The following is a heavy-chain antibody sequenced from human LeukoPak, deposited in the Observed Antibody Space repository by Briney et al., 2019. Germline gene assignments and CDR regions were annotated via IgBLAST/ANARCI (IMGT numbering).Heavy chain of an antibody. J-gene: IGHJ4*02. CDR3: ARGGTAYYYDSSGYSDYFDY. CDR2: IWYDGSDK. CDR1: GFTFSNYG. D-gene: IGHD3-22*01. Sequence: GGSLRLSGAASGFTFSNYGMHWVRQAPGKGLEWVAVIWYDGSDKYYADSVKGRFTISRDNSKNTLYLQMNSLRAEDTAVYYCARGGTAYYYDSSGYSDYFDYWGQGTLVTVSS. V-gene: IGHV3-33*01.